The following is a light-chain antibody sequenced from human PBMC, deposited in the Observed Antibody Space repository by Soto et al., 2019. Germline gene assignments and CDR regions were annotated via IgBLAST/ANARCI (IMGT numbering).Light chain of an antibody. J-gene: IGLJ3*02. V-gene: IGLV3-25*03. CDR1: ALTKQY. CDR2: KYI. CDR3: QSADSSGYWV. Sequence: SYELTQPPSVSVSPGQTAGITCSGDALTKQYAYWYQQKPGQAPELVIYKYIERPSGIPERFSGSSSGTTVTLTISGVQAEDEADYYCQSADSSGYWVFGGGTKLTVL.